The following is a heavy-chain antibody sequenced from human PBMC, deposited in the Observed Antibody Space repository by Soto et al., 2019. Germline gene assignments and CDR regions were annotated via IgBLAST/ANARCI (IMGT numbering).Heavy chain of an antibody. D-gene: IGHD5-18*01. Sequence: GASVKVYCKASGYTFSNYGISWVRQGPGQGFEWMGWISGYNGNTHYEEKVQDRIKMTTDTSTSTTYLELRSLRSDDTAVYFCARDPGFGFGYSYAFAMDVWGQGTTVTVSS. CDR3: ARDPGFGFGYSYAFAMDV. J-gene: IGHJ6*02. V-gene: IGHV1-18*01. CDR1: GYTFSNYG. CDR2: ISGYNGNT.